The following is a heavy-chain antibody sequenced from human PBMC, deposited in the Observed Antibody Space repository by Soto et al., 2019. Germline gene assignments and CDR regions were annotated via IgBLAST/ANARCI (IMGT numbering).Heavy chain of an antibody. D-gene: IGHD1-26*01. Sequence: GGSLRLSCAASGFTFSSYGMNWVRQAPGKGLEWVSSISSSSSYIYYADSVKGRFTISRDNAKNSLYLQMNSLRAEDTAVYYCARDNAGATGLDYWGQGTLVTVS. J-gene: IGHJ4*02. CDR2: ISSSSSYI. V-gene: IGHV3-21*01. CDR1: GFTFSSYG. CDR3: ARDNAGATGLDY.